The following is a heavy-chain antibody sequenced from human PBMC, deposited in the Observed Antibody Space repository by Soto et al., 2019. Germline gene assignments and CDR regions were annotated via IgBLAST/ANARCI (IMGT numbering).Heavy chain of an antibody. D-gene: IGHD3-3*02. V-gene: IGHV1-69*12. Sequence: QVQLVQSGAEVKKPGSSVKVSCKTSGGTFRTSAISWVRQAPVQGLEWMGGIMPVFPTPDYAQKFQGRVTITEDESTSTAYMKLSSLRSEDTAVYYCARDKDRQQLGGNYFYIMDVWGQGNTVTVSS. J-gene: IGHJ6*01. CDR2: IMPVFPTP. CDR3: ARDKDRQQLGGNYFYIMDV. CDR1: GGTFRTSA.